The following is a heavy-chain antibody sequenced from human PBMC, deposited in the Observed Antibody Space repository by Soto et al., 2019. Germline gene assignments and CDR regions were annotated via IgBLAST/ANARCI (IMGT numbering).Heavy chain of an antibody. Sequence: QVQLVQSGAEVKKAGASVKVSCKASGYTFTSYGISWVRQAPGQGLEWMRWISAYNGNTNYAQKLQGRDTMTTDTSTSTAYMELRSLRSDDTAVYYCARDRYCSGGSCYHFDYWGLGTLVTVSS. D-gene: IGHD2-15*01. CDR2: ISAYNGNT. CDR1: GYTFTSYG. V-gene: IGHV1-18*01. CDR3: ARDRYCSGGSCYHFDY. J-gene: IGHJ4*02.